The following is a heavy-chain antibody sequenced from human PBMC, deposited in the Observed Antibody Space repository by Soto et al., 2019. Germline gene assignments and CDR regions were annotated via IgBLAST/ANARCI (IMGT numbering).Heavy chain of an antibody. CDR1: GGSISSYY. J-gene: IGHJ4*02. Sequence: SETLSLTCTVSGGSISSYYWSWIRQPPGKGLEWIGYIYYSESTNYNPSLESRVTISVDTSKNQFSLKLSSVTAADTAVYYCARFRAVRGVAFDYWGQGTLVTVSS. V-gene: IGHV4-59*01. CDR2: IYYSEST. CDR3: ARFRAVRGVAFDY. D-gene: IGHD3-10*01.